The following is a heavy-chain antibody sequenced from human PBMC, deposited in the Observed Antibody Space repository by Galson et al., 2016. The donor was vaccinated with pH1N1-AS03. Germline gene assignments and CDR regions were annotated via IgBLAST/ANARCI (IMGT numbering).Heavy chain of an antibody. CDR3: SREVPSGPREVQGLQNYGMDV. J-gene: IGHJ6*02. CDR2: IIPVFGTA. CDR1: GGIFSNYA. Sequence: SVKVSCKASGGIFSNYAISWVRQAPGQGLEWMGGIIPVFGTANYAQKFQGRVTITADESTRTAYMELSSLTSEDTAVYYCSREVPSGPREVQGLQNYGMDVWGQGTTVTVS. V-gene: IGHV1-69*13.